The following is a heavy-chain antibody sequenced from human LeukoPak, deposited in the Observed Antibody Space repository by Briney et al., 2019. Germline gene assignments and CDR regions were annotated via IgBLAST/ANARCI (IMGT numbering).Heavy chain of an antibody. Sequence: SETLSLTCTVSGGSISSYYWSWIRQPAGKGLEWIGRIYTSGSTNYNPSLKSRVTMSVDTSKNQFSLKLSSVTATDTAVYYCARVVEGYSSSWYYYYYYMDVWGKGTTVTISS. CDR2: IYTSGST. J-gene: IGHJ6*03. V-gene: IGHV4-4*07. CDR1: GGSISSYY. CDR3: ARVVEGYSSSWYYYYYYMDV. D-gene: IGHD6-13*01.